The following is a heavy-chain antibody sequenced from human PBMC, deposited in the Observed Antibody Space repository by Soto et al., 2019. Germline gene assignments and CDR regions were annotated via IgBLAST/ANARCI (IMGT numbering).Heavy chain of an antibody. J-gene: IGHJ1*01. CDR1: GFTFSSYA. CDR3: AKRTFSSGWYVGYFQH. D-gene: IGHD6-19*01. Sequence: GGSLRLSCAASGFTFSSYAMSWVRQAPGKGLEWVSAISGSGGSTYYADSVKGRFTISRDNSKYTLYLQMNSLRAEDTAVYYCAKRTFSSGWYVGYFQHWGQGTLVTVSS. CDR2: ISGSGGST. V-gene: IGHV3-23*01.